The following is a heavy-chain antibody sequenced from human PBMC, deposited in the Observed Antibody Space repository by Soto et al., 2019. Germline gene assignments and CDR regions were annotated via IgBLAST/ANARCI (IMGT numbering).Heavy chain of an antibody. D-gene: IGHD3-22*01. CDR3: ARVGMVSTVLGSCFDP. Sequence: QVQLQESGPGLVKPSETLSLTCTVSGGSISSYYWSWIRQPAGKGLEWIGRIYTTGSTNYNPSLKSRVTMSVDTSKNHFSLKLRSVTAADTAVYYCARVGMVSTVLGSCFDPWGQGALVTVSS. J-gene: IGHJ5*02. CDR2: IYTTGST. V-gene: IGHV4-4*07. CDR1: GGSISSYY.